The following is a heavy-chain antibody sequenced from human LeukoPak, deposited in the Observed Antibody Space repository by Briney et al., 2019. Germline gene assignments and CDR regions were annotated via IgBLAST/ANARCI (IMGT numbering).Heavy chain of an antibody. D-gene: IGHD3-16*01. CDR2: ISYDGSNK. J-gene: IGHJ4*02. CDR3: AKGTYDYVWGNFDY. Sequence: QTGGSLRLSCAASGFTFSSYSMHWVRPAPRKGLEWVAVISYDGSNKYYADSVKGRFTISRDNSKNTLYLQMNSLRAEDTAVYYCAKGTYDYVWGNFDYWGQGTLVTVSS. V-gene: IGHV3-30*18. CDR1: GFTFSSYS.